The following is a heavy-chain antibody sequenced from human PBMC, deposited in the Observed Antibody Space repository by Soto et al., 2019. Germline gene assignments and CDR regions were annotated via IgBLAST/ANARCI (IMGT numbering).Heavy chain of an antibody. CDR2: IRSKDGST. D-gene: IGHD1-1*01. Sequence: GSLRLSCAASGFTFSGYAMSWVRQAPGKGLEWVSSIRSKDGSTFYADSVRGRFTISRDNSKNTLYLQMNTLRAQDTALYYCAKDNYDGNDLNLYWGQGTLVNVSS. V-gene: IGHV3-23*01. CDR1: GFTFSGYA. J-gene: IGHJ4*02. CDR3: AKDNYDGNDLNLY.